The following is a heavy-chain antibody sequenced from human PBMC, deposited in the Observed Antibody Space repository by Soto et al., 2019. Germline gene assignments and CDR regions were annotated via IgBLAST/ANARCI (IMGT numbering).Heavy chain of an antibody. CDR2: INHSGST. CDR3: ARLGSDSSGYYFDY. J-gene: IGHJ4*02. D-gene: IGHD3-22*01. Sequence: SETLSLTCAVYGGSFSGYYWSWIRQPPGKGLEWIGEINHSGSTNYNPSLKSRVTISVDTSKNQFSLKLSSVTAADTAVYYCARLGSDSSGYYFDYWGQGTLVTVSS. CDR1: GGSFSGYY. V-gene: IGHV4-34*01.